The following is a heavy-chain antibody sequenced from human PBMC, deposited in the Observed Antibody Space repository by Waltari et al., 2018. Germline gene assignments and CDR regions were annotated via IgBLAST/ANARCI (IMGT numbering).Heavy chain of an antibody. V-gene: IGHV1-8*01. D-gene: IGHD1-26*01. J-gene: IGHJ6*02. Sequence: QVKLVQSGAEVKKPGASVKVSCKASGYTFTSYDINWVRQATGHGLEWMGWMNPNSGNTGYAQKFQGRVTMTRNTSISTAYMELSSLRSEDTAVYYCARHAYSGSYYYYYYGMDVWGQGTTVTVSS. CDR3: ARHAYSGSYYYYYYGMDV. CDR2: MNPNSGNT. CDR1: GYTFTSYD.